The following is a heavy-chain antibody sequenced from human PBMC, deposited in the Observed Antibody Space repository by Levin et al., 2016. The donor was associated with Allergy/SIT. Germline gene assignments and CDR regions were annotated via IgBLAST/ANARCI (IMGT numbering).Heavy chain of an antibody. CDR2: ISGSAAYT. J-gene: IGHJ4*02. CDR3: AKDSNSPGGNSVLGLFDY. D-gene: IGHD4-23*01. CDR1: GFTFSRYA. Sequence: GESLKISCAASGFTFSRYAMSWVRQAPGKGLEWVSAISGSAAYTYYADSVKGRFTISRDNSKNTLYLQMNSLRAEDTAVYYCAKDSNSPGGNSVLGLFDYWGQGTLVTVSS. V-gene: IGHV3-23*01.